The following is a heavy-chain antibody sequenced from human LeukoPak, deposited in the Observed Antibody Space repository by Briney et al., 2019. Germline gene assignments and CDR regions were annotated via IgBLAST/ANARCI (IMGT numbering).Heavy chain of an antibody. D-gene: IGHD3-9*01. J-gene: IGHJ5*02. V-gene: IGHV4-31*03. CDR1: GGSISSGGYY. Sequence: SQTLSLTCTVSGGSISSGGYYWSWIRQHPGKGLEWIGYIYYSGSTYYNPSLKSRVTISVDTSKNQFSLKLSSVTAADMAVYYCARTFVSEDILTGYPINWFDPWGQGTLVTVSS. CDR3: ARTFVSEDILTGYPINWFDP. CDR2: IYYSGST.